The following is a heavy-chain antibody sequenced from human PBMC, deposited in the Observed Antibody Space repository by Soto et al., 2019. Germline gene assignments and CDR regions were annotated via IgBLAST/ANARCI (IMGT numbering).Heavy chain of an antibody. CDR3: ARSESQQLGYYYYYGMDV. Sequence: ASVKVSCKASGYTFSNYGIHWVRQAPGQRLEWMGWINAGNGNTKYSQKFQGRVTITRDTPTSTAYMELRSLRSDDTAVYYCARSESQQLGYYYYYGMDVWGQGTTVTVSS. V-gene: IGHV1-3*01. D-gene: IGHD6-13*01. CDR1: GYTFSNYG. J-gene: IGHJ6*02. CDR2: INAGNGNT.